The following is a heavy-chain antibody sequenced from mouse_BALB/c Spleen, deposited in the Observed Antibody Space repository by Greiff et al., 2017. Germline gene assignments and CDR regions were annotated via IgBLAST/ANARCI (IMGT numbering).Heavy chain of an antibody. CDR1: GFTFSSFG. V-gene: IGHV5-17*02. CDR3: ARREYYGYSYAMDY. CDR2: ISSGSSTI. J-gene: IGHJ4*01. D-gene: IGHD2-2*01. Sequence: EVQVVESGGGLVQPGGSRKLSCAASGFTFSSFGMHWVRQAPEKGLEWVAYISSGSSTIYYADTVKGRFTISRDNPKNTLFLQMTSLRSEDTAMYYCARREYYGYSYAMDYWGQGTSVTVSS.